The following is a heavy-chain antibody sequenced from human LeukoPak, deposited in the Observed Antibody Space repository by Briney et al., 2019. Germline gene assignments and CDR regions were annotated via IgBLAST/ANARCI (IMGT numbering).Heavy chain of an antibody. Sequence: SETLSLTCTVSGDSIRSNNYYWGWIRQPPGKGLEWIGSIYDTGSTFYNPSLKSRVIISVDTSKNQFSLKLSSVTAADTAVYYCARGHGDSGWGQGTLVTVSS. V-gene: IGHV4-39*02. CDR3: ARGHGDSG. J-gene: IGHJ4*02. CDR2: IYDTGST. D-gene: IGHD4-17*01. CDR1: GDSIRSNNYY.